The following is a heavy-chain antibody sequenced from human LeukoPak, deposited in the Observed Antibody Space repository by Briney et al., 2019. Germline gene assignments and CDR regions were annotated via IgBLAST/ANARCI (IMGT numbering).Heavy chain of an antibody. CDR3: AKDYDAVWGGTDY. CDR2: ISGSGGST. D-gene: IGHD3-16*01. J-gene: IGHJ4*02. Sequence: GGSLRLSCAASGFTVSSNYMSWVRQAPGKGLEWVSAISGSGGSTYYADSVKGRFTISRDNSKNTLYLQMNSLRAEDTAVYYCAKDYDAVWGGTDYWGQGTLVTVSS. CDR1: GFTVSSNY. V-gene: IGHV3-23*01.